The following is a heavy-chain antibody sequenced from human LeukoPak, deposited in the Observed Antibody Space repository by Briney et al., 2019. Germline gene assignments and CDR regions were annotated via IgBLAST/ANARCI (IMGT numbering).Heavy chain of an antibody. D-gene: IGHD3-16*01. CDR2: IIDSGEST. Sequence: GGSLRLSCAASGFTFSSYAMSWVRQAPGKGLEWVSGIIDSGESTYYANFARGRFTISRDNSNNTLYLQMNSLRAEDTAVYYCAKLGGQELHNYYVAVCGKGTTVAVSS. V-gene: IGHV3-23*01. CDR3: AKLGGQELHNYYVAV. CDR1: GFTFSSYA. J-gene: IGHJ6*03.